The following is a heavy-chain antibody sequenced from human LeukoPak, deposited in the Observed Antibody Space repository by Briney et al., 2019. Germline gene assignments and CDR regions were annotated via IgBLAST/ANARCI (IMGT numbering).Heavy chain of an antibody. Sequence: GGSLRLSCAVSGLTFSSFWMSWVRQAPGKGPEWVATIKPDGSDTYYMDSVKGRFTISRDNAENSLHLQMSSLRAVDTAVYYCARGHLGLNYWGQGSLVTVSS. CDR1: GLTFSSFW. D-gene: IGHD3-16*01. V-gene: IGHV3-7*01. J-gene: IGHJ4*02. CDR3: ARGHLGLNY. CDR2: IKPDGSDT.